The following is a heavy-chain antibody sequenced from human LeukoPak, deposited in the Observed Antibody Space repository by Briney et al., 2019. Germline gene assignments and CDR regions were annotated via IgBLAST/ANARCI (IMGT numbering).Heavy chain of an antibody. CDR3: ARCESAYDPPDF. V-gene: IGHV3-30*03. J-gene: IGHJ4*02. CDR1: GFTFSSYG. CDR2: ISYDGSNK. Sequence: PGGSLRLSCAASGFTFSSYGMHWVRQAPGKGLEWVAVISYDGSNKYYADSVKGRFTISRDNSKNTLYLQMGSLRNEDTAMYYCARCESAYDPPDFWGQGTLVTVSS. D-gene: IGHD3-3*01.